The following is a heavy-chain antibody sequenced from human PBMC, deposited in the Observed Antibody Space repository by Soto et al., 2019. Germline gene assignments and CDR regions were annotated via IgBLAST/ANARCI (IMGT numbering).Heavy chain of an antibody. CDR2: IYYSGST. D-gene: IGHD3-22*01. CDR1: GGSISSYY. V-gene: IGHV4-59*01. Sequence: SETLSLTCTVSGGSISSYYWSWIRQPPGKGLEWIGYIYYSGSTNYNPSLKSRVTISVDTSKNQFSLKLSSVTAADTAVYYCAREGVRDYYYMDVWGKGTTVTVSS. J-gene: IGHJ6*03. CDR3: AREGVRDYYYMDV.